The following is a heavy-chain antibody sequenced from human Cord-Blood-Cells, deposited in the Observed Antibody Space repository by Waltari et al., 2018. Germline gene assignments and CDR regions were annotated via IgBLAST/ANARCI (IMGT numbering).Heavy chain of an antibody. D-gene: IGHD6-13*01. CDR1: GFSLSTSGVG. J-gene: IGHJ4*02. Sequence: QITLKESGPTLVKPTQTLTLTCTFSGFSLSTSGVGVCLIRQPPGTALEWLALIYRDDDKRYSPSLTSRLTIAKDTSKNQVVLTRTKKDPVYTATYYCTHYSSSWYYLDYGGQGTLVTVSS. CDR3: THYSSSWYYLDY. V-gene: IGHV2-5*02. CDR2: IYRDDDK.